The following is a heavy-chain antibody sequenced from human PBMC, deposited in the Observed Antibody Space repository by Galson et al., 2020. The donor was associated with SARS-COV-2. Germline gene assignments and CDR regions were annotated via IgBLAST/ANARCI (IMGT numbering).Heavy chain of an antibody. V-gene: IGHV3-23*01. Sequence: GESLKISCAASGFTFSRYALAWVRQAPGKGLEWVSGISGGGGSTYYVDSVKGRFTISRDTSQNTVHLQMSSLRAEDTAVYYCAKDRGDDYGDQLDFWGQGTLVTVSS. CDR1: GFTFSRYA. CDR3: AKDRGDDYGDQLDF. D-gene: IGHD4-17*01. J-gene: IGHJ4*02. CDR2: ISGGGGST.